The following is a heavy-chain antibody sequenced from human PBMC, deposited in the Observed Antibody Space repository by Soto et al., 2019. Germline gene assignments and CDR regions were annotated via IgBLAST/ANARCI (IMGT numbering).Heavy chain of an antibody. Sequence: SETLSLTCTVAGGSISSNYWSWIRQPPGKGLGWIGYIYYSGSTIYNPSLKSRVTISVDTSKNQFSLELSSVTAADTAVYYCARDRGGSSWFDYWGQGTLVTVS. CDR3: ARDRGGSSWFDY. J-gene: IGHJ4*02. D-gene: IGHD6-13*01. CDR1: GGSISSNY. CDR2: IYYSGST. V-gene: IGHV4-59*01.